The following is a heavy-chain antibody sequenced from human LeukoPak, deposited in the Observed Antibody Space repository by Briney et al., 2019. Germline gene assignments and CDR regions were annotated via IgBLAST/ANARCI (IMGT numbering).Heavy chain of an antibody. V-gene: IGHV3-30*03. CDR3: ARDGSSLDY. CDR2: IANDGSNK. CDR1: GFTFSHYG. J-gene: IGHJ4*02. Sequence: GGSLRLSCAASGFTFSHYGMHWVRQAPGKGLEWVALIANDGSNKDYADSVKGRFTISRDNSKNTLYLQMNSLRAEDTAVYYCARDGSSLDYWGQGPLVTVS.